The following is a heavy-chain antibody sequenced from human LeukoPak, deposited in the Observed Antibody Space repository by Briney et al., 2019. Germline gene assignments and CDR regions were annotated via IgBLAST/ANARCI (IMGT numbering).Heavy chain of an antibody. V-gene: IGHV3-33*05. CDR2: ISYDGSNK. J-gene: IGHJ4*02. CDR1: GFTFSSYG. Sequence: PGGSLRLSCAASGFTFSSYGMHWVRQAPGKGLEWVAVISYDGSNKYYADSVKGRFTISRDNSKNTLYLQMNSLRAEDTAVYYCAKDVRGGCSGGSCYYWGQGTLVAVSS. D-gene: IGHD2-15*01. CDR3: AKDVRGGCSGGSCYY.